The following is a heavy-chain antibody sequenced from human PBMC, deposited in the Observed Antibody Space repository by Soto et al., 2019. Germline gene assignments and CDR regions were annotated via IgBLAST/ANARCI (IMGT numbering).Heavy chain of an antibody. CDR1: GVTFSSYA. V-gene: IGHV1-69*01. D-gene: IGHD5-12*01. J-gene: IGHJ4*02. CDR2: IIPIFGTA. Sequence: QVKLVQSGAEVQKPGSSVKVSCKASGVTFSSYAISWVRQAPGQGLEWMGGIIPIFGTANYAQKFQGRVKITVDESTSTADMEPSSLLSEDTAVYYCAGTGRWLQLRYFAYWGQGTLVTVSS. CDR3: AGTGRWLQLRYFAY.